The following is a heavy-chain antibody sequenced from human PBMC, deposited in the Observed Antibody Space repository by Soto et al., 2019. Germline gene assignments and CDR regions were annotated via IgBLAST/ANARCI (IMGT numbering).Heavy chain of an antibody. D-gene: IGHD3-16*01. CDR2: ISYDGSNQ. Sequence: QVQLVESGGGVVQPGRSLRLSCAASEFTFTDYAMHWVRQAPGKGLEWVAVISYDGSNQNYADAVKGRFTISRGNSKNTLNLQVNSLRAEDTAVYYCARDRSGGGEDCWGQGTLVTVSS. CDR3: ARDRSGGGEDC. CDR1: EFTFTDYA. V-gene: IGHV3-30-3*01. J-gene: IGHJ4*02.